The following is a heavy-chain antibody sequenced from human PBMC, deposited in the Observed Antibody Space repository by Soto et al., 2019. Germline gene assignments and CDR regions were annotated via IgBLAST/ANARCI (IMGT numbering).Heavy chain of an antibody. V-gene: IGHV3-13*01. Sequence: EVQLVESGGGLVQPGGSLRLSCAASGFTFSSYDMHWVRQVAGKGLEWVSAIGVAGDTYYPDSVKGRFTISRENAKNSLYIQMNGMRAEDTAVDYCESGGWGSSWYEGGSRIDYWGQGTLGTVSS. CDR3: ESGGWGSSWYEGGSRIDY. CDR2: IGVAGDT. D-gene: IGHD6-13*01. J-gene: IGHJ4*02. CDR1: GFTFSSYD.